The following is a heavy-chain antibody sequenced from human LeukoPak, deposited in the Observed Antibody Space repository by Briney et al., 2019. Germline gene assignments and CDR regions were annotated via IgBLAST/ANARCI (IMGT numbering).Heavy chain of an antibody. CDR1: GGSISSYY. CDR2: MYYSGSS. J-gene: IGHJ4*02. V-gene: IGHV4-59*01. Sequence: PSETLSLTCTLSGGSISSYYWSWIRQPPGKGLEWIGYMYYSGSSNYDPSLKSRVTISVDTSKNQFSLKLSSVTAADTAVYYCARNYDFWSGPSLGYWGQGTLVTVSS. CDR3: ARNYDFWSGPSLGY. D-gene: IGHD3-3*01.